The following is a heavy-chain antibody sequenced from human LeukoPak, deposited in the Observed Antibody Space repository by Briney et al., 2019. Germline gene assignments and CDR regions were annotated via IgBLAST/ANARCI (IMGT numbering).Heavy chain of an antibody. Sequence: GGSLRLSCAASGFTFSSYAMSWVRQAPGRGLEWVSAISGSGGSTYYADPVKGRFTISRDNSKNTLYLQMNSLRAEDTAVYYCAKVDLERVYYYMDVWGKGTTVTVSS. J-gene: IGHJ6*03. CDR2: ISGSGGST. CDR1: GFTFSSYA. CDR3: AKVDLERVYYYMDV. D-gene: IGHD1-1*01. V-gene: IGHV3-23*01.